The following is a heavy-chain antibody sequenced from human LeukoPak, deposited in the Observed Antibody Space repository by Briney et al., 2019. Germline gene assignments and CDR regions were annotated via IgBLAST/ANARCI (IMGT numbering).Heavy chain of an antibody. J-gene: IGHJ4*02. D-gene: IGHD6-13*01. CDR2: IKQDGSEK. V-gene: IGHV3-7*01. CDR3: AREETSSSYYFDY. CDR1: GFTFSSYW. Sequence: VGSLRLSCAASGFTFSSYWMSWVRQAPGKGLEWVANIKQDGSEKYYVDSVKGRFTISRDNAKNSLYLQMNSLRAEDTAVYYCAREETSSSYYFDYWGQGTLVTVSS.